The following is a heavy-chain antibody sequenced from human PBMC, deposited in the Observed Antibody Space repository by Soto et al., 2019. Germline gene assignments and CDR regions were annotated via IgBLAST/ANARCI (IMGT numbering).Heavy chain of an antibody. D-gene: IGHD1-1*01. Sequence: PGGSLRLSCAASGFTFSNYAMTWVRQAPGKGLEWVSAISDSGGSTYYADSVKGRFTISRDNSKNTLYLHMNSLRAEDTAVYYCAKSTERNGGYFQHWGQGTLVTVSS. V-gene: IGHV3-23*01. CDR3: AKSTERNGGYFQH. CDR2: ISDSGGST. CDR1: GFTFSNYA. J-gene: IGHJ1*01.